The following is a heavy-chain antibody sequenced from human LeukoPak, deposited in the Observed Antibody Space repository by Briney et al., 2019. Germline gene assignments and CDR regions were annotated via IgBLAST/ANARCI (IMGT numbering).Heavy chain of an antibody. Sequence: GESLKISCAASGFTFSSYAMSWVRQAPGKGLEWVSGISGSGDNTYYADSVKGRFTISRDNSKNTLYVRVNSLGTEDTAAYYCAKGSYYDSSGSFYFDYWGQGTLVTVSS. CDR2: ISGSGDNT. J-gene: IGHJ4*02. D-gene: IGHD3-22*01. V-gene: IGHV3-23*01. CDR1: GFTFSSYA. CDR3: AKGSYYDSSGSFYFDY.